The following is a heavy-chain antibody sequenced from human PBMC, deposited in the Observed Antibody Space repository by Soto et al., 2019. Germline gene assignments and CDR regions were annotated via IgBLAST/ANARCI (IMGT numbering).Heavy chain of an antibody. CDR3: AKDAWLTILGVVPYYYGMDV. CDR2: ISYDGSNK. D-gene: IGHD3-3*01. V-gene: IGHV3-30*18. CDR1: GFTFSSYG. J-gene: IGHJ6*02. Sequence: PGGSLRLSCAASGFTFSSYGMHWVRQAPGKGLEWVAVISYDGSNKYYADSVKGRFTISRDNSKNTLYLQMNSLRAEDTAVYYCAKDAWLTILGVVPYYYGMDVWGQGTTVTVSS.